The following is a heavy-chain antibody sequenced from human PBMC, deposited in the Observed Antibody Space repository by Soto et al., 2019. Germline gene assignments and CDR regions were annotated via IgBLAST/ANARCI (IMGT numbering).Heavy chain of an antibody. D-gene: IGHD3-9*01. Sequence: EVQLLESGGGLVQPGGSLRLSCVASGFTFSGYAMSWVRQAPGKGLQWVSALRDTGGYTYYADSVKGRVTITRDNSNSTLFLQMDSLTDDASALYYCAKHSHEMLTGYSPFDNWGQGPLVTVSS. CDR1: GFTFSGYA. CDR2: LRDTGGYT. J-gene: IGHJ4*02. V-gene: IGHV3-23*01. CDR3: AKHSHEMLTGYSPFDN.